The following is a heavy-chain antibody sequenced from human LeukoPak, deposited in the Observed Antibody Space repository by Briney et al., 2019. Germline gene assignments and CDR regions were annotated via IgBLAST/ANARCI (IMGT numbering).Heavy chain of an antibody. CDR3: ARDPPVLYYYYGMDV. V-gene: IGHV3-48*02. CDR2: ISSSSSTI. Sequence: GGSLRLSCAASGFTFSSYSMNWVRQAPGKGLEWVSYISSSSSTIYYADSVKGRFTISRDNAKNSLYPQMNSLRDEDTAVYYCARDPPVLYYYYGMDVWGQGTTVTVSS. CDR1: GFTFSSYS. J-gene: IGHJ6*02. D-gene: IGHD2/OR15-2a*01.